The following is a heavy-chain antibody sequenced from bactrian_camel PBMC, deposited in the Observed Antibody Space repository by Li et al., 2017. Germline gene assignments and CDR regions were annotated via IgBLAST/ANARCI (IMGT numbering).Heavy chain of an antibody. CDR1: GSVYC. V-gene: IGHV3S54*01. D-gene: IGHD3*01. J-gene: IGHJ4*01. CDR3: ATDHDLTAIMGLGLLNLLY. Sequence: HVQLVESGGGSVQAGGSLRLSRAASGSVYCMGWFRQAPGKEREGVAAIDTGDGSTYYADSVKGRFTISQDNAKRTGYLQMNSLKSEDTALYYCATDHDLTAIMGLGLLNLLYWGQGTQVTVS. CDR2: IDTGDGST.